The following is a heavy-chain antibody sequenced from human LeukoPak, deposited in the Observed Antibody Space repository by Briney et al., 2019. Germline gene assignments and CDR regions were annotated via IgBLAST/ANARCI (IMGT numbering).Heavy chain of an antibody. Sequence: PGGSLRLSCAASGFTFSINWMSWVRQPPGKWLECVAKIKPDGGEKSYVDSVKGRFTISRDNAKNTLYLQMSGLRPEDTALYYCATFSSGNYPKKPFNIWGQGTMVTVSS. CDR1: GFTFSINW. CDR3: ATFSSGNYPKKPFNI. D-gene: IGHD3-22*01. J-gene: IGHJ3*02. V-gene: IGHV3-7*01. CDR2: IKPDGGEK.